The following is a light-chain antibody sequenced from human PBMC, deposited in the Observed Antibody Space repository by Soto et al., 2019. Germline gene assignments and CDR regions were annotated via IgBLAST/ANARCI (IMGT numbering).Light chain of an antibody. J-gene: IGLJ1*01. CDR2: EVS. V-gene: IGLV2-14*01. Sequence: QSVLIQPASVSGSPGQSITISCTGTSRDVGGSNYVSWYQHHPHRAPKLLIYEVSYRPSGVSSRFSGSKSGNTASLTISGLQAEDYADYYCSSYTSSNTLEGFGVGTKVTVL. CDR3: SSYTSSNTLEG. CDR1: SRDVGGSNY.